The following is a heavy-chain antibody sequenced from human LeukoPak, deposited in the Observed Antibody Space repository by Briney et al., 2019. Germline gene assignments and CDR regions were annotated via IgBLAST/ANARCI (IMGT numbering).Heavy chain of an antibody. Sequence: ASVKVSCKASGGTFSSYAISWVRQAPGQGLEWMGWINAGNGNTKYSQKFQGRVTITRDTSASTAYMELSSLRSEDTAVYYCARDKPKISYYYDSSGSDGELDYWGQGTLVTVSS. D-gene: IGHD3-22*01. V-gene: IGHV1-3*01. J-gene: IGHJ4*02. CDR1: GGTFSSYA. CDR3: ARDKPKISYYYDSSGSDGELDY. CDR2: INAGNGNT.